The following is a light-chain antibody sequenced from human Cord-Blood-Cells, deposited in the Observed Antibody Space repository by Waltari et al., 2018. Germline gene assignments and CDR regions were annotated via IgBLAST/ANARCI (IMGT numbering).Light chain of an antibody. Sequence: DIQMTKSPSSLSASVRDKVPITCRASQSISSYLNWYQQKPGKAPKLLIYAASSLQSGVPSRFSGSGSGTDFTLTISSLQPEDFATYYCQQSYSTPLTFGGGTKVEI. CDR3: QQSYSTPLT. J-gene: IGKJ4*01. V-gene: IGKV1-39*01. CDR1: QSISSY. CDR2: AAS.